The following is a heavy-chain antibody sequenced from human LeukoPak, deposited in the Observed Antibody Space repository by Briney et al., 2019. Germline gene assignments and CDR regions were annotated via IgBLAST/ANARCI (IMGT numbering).Heavy chain of an antibody. CDR2: ISSSSSSI. D-gene: IGHD2-2*01. CDR3: ARVYCSSTSCPGDY. V-gene: IGHV3-21*04. Sequence: GGSLRLSCAASGFTFSSYSMNWVRQAPGKGLEWVSSISSSSSSIYYADSVKGRFTISRDNAKNSLYLQMNSLRAEDTAVYYCARVYCSSTSCPGDYWGQGILVTVSS. CDR1: GFTFSSYS. J-gene: IGHJ4*02.